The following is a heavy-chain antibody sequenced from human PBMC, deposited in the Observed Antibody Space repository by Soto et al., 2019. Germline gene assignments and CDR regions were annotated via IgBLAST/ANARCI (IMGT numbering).Heavy chain of an antibody. CDR1: GGSFTGHF. J-gene: IGHJ4*02. D-gene: IGHD2-15*01. CDR2: VSHSGNT. V-gene: IGHV4-34*01. CDR3: ARAKFASNRWHKVEI. Sequence: SDTLSLTCTVSGGSFTGHFWSWVRQPPGKGLEWIGEVSHSGNTKYYPSLRSRVTLSVDSSKNQISLALTSVTAADTAVYYGARAKFASNRWHKVEIWGQGKLVT.